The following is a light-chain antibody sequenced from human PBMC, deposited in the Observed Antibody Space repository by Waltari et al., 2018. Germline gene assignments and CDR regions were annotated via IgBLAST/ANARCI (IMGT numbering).Light chain of an antibody. CDR2: GAS. CDR1: QSVSGNS. CDR3: QQFSFSTRWT. V-gene: IGKV3-20*01. J-gene: IGKJ1*01. Sequence: ENLLTQSPGTLSVSPGERATLFCRASQSVSGNSLAWYQQKPGQAPRLLSYGASSRATGIPDRFSGSGSGTDFTLTISRVAPEDFAVYYCQQFSFSTRWTFGQGTKVEIK.